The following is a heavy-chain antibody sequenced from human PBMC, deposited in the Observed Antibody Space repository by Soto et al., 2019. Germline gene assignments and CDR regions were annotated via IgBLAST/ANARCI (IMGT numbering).Heavy chain of an antibody. V-gene: IGHV5-51*01. D-gene: IGHD6-13*01. CDR3: ARLQAAAGDNDLTFDY. J-gene: IGHJ4*02. Sequence: PGESLKISCKGSGYKPSTWHNFTSYWIAWVRQMPGEGLEWMGIIYPGDSDTRYSPSFQGHVTISADKSISTAYLQWSSLKASDTAMYYCARLQAAAGDNDLTFDYWGQGTLVTVSS. CDR2: IYPGDSDT. CDR1: GYKPSTWHNFTSYW.